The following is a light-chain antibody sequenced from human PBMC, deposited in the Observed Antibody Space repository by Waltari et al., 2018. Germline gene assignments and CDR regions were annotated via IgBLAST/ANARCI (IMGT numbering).Light chain of an antibody. CDR2: NDN. CDR1: NIGHKN. CDR3: QVWDISSDHVV. J-gene: IGLJ2*01. Sequence: SYVLTQPPSVSVAPGQAARITCGGNNIGHKNVHWYRQRPGQAPVLVVSNDNDRASWIPERFSGSISGNTATLTISRVEAGDEADYYCQVWDISSDHVVFGGGTKLTVL. V-gene: IGLV3-21*02.